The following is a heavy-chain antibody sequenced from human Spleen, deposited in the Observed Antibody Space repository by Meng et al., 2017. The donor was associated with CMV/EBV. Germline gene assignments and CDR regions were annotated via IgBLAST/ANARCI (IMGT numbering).Heavy chain of an antibody. D-gene: IGHD1-1*01. J-gene: IGHJ4*02. Sequence: SCAASGFTFSDAWMSWVRQAPGKGLEWVGRSRNKANRYTTEYAASVKGRFTVSRDESKNSLYLQMNSLKTEDTAVYYCVRGYNSFDSWGQGTLVTVSS. CDR3: VRGYNSFDS. CDR2: SRNKANRYTT. CDR1: GFTFSDAW. V-gene: IGHV3-72*01.